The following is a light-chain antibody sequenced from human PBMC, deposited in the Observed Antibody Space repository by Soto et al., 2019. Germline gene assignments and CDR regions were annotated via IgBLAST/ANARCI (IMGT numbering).Light chain of an antibody. CDR2: EIN. CDR1: SSDVGAYAY. V-gene: IGLV2-8*01. J-gene: IGLJ2*01. Sequence: QSVLTQPPSASGSPGQSVTISCTGTSSDVGAYAYVSWYQQHPGKAPKLILYEINKRPSGVPARFSGSKSGNMASLTVSGLQAEDEAAYYCSSYAGSNDVVFGGGTQLTVL. CDR3: SSYAGSNDVV.